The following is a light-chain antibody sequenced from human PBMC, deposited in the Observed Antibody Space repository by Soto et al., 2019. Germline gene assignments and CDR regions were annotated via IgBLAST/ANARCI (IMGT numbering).Light chain of an antibody. J-gene: IGLJ1*01. Sequence: SVLTQLASVSGSPGQSMTISCTGTSRGSCNYNYVSWYQHHPDKASKLKVYEITNQPSRVSERFSASESLMTASLTISGLQPEDEADYFCAPNRGANSGVVFGSGT. CDR1: SRGSCNYNY. V-gene: IGLV2-14*01. CDR2: EIT. CDR3: APNRGANSGVV.